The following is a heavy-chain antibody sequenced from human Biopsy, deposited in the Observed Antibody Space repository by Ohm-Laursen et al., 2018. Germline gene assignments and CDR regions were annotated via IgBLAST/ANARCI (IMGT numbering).Heavy chain of an antibody. CDR1: GGSISDYF. Sequence: SETLSLTCTVSGGSISDYFWSWIRQPADKGLEYIGRIYSSGRTFYNPSLKSRVTMSVVTSDNQFSLKLSSLTAADTAVYFCARDAYGDYDTYY. J-gene: IGHJ6*03. CDR3: ARDAYGDYDTYY. D-gene: IGHD4-17*01. V-gene: IGHV4-4*07. CDR2: IYSSGRT.